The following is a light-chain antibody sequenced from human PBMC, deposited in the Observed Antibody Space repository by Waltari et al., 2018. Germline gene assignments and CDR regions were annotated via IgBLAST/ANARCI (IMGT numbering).Light chain of an antibody. CDR2: DVN. J-gene: IGLJ2*01. Sequence: QSALTQPASVSASPGQSITLSRTGTRGDIGRSDFVSWYQHHPGRAPKVLIFDVNHRPSGISDRFSGSKSGNTASLTISGLQAEDDADYYCSSPSTNNVVVFGGGTKVTVL. CDR1: RGDIGRSDF. CDR3: SSPSTNNVVV. V-gene: IGLV2-14*01.